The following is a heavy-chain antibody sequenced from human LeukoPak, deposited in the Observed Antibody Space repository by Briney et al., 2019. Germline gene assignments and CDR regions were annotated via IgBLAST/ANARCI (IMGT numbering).Heavy chain of an antibody. CDR2: INHSGST. CDR3: ARGRSESDYGDYVGFGY. Sequence: SETLSLTCAVYGGSFSGYYWSWIRQPPGKGLEWIGEINHSGSTNYNPSLKSRVTISVDTSKNQFSLKLSSVTAADTAVYYCARGRSESDYGDYVGFGYWGQGTLLTASS. J-gene: IGHJ4*02. CDR1: GGSFSGYY. D-gene: IGHD4-17*01. V-gene: IGHV4-34*01.